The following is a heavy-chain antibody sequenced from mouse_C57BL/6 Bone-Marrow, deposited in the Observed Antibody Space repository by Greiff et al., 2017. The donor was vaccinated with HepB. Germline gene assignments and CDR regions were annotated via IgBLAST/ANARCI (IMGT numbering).Heavy chain of an antibody. Sequence: QVQLQQPGAELVKPGASVKMSCKASGYTFTSYWITWVKQRPGQGLEWIGDIYPGSGSTNYNEKFKSKATLTVDTSSSTAYMQLSSLTSEDSAVYYCARGGFPVTTVVADWYFDVWGTGTTVTVSS. D-gene: IGHD1-1*01. J-gene: IGHJ1*03. CDR1: GYTFTSYW. CDR3: ARGGFPVTTVVADWYFDV. CDR2: IYPGSGST. V-gene: IGHV1-55*01.